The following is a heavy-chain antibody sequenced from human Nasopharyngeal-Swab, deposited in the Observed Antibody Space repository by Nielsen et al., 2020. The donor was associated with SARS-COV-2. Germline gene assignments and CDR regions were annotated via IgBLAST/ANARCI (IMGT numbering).Heavy chain of an antibody. J-gene: IGHJ5*02. D-gene: IGHD2-15*01. CDR2: IIPILGIA. CDR3: AREGGTRDGFDP. CDR1: VCTFSSYA. V-gene: IGHV1-69*04. Sequence: SVKVSCKASVCTFSSYAISWVRQAPGQGLEWMGRIIPILGIANYAQKFQGRVTITADKSTSTAYMELSSLRSEDTAVYYCAREGGTRDGFDPWGQGTLVTVSS.